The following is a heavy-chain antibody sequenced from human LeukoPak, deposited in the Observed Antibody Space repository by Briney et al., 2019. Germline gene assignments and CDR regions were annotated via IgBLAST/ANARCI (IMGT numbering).Heavy chain of an antibody. J-gene: IGHJ4*02. D-gene: IGHD2-2*02. Sequence: GGSLRLSCEAYGFTFTDYGMHWVRQVPGKGLEWLAVISYVESETYYADSVKGRFTISRDNSKNMVYLRMNSLRVEDTAFYYCAKDLYTSGGILDYWGQGTLVTVSS. V-gene: IGHV3-30*18. CDR3: AKDLYTSGGILDY. CDR2: ISYVESET. CDR1: GFTFTDYG.